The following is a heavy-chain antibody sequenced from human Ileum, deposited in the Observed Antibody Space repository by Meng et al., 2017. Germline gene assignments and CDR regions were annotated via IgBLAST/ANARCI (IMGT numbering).Heavy chain of an antibody. CDR3: TGGGPYEVAGPL. CDR2: IRSKAYGGTP. D-gene: IGHD6-19*01. CDR1: GFTFGDYA. V-gene: IGHV3-49*04. J-gene: IGHJ4*02. Sequence: GGSLRLSCTASGFTFGDYAMSWVRQAPGKGLEWVGFIRSKAYGGTPEYAASVKGRFTISRDDSKSIAYLQMNSLKTEDTAVYYCTGGGPYEVAGPLWGQGTLVTVSS.